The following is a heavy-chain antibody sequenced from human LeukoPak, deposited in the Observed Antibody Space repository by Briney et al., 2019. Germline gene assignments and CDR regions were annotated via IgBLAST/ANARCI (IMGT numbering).Heavy chain of an antibody. D-gene: IGHD5-18*01. J-gene: IGHJ6*03. V-gene: IGHV3-9*01. Sequence: PGGSLRLSCAASGFTFDNYAMHWVRQAPGKGLEWVSGISWNSGSIGYADSVKGRFTISRDNAKNSLYLQMNSLRAEDTAVYYCARDPYKGVDTAMVRWIYYYYYMDVWGKGTTVTVSS. CDR1: GFTFDNYA. CDR3: ARDPYKGVDTAMVRWIYYYYYMDV. CDR2: ISWNSGSI.